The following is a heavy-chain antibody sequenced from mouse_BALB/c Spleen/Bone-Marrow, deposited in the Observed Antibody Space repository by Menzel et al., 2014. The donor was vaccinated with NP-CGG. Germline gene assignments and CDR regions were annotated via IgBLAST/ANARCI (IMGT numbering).Heavy chain of an antibody. V-gene: IGHV3-5*02. J-gene: IGHJ2*01. CDR1: GISITTGNYR. CDR3: ARELYYFDY. CDR2: IYYSGTI. Sequence: ESGHGLVKPSQTVSLTCTVTGISITTGNYRWSWIRQFPGNKLEWIGYIYYSGTITYNPSLTSRTTITRDTSKNQFSLEMNSLTAEDTATYYCARELYYFDYWGQGTTLTVSS.